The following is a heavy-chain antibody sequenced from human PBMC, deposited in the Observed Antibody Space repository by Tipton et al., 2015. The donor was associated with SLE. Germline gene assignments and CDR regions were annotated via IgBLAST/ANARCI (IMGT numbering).Heavy chain of an antibody. J-gene: IGHJ3*02. CDR2: IDHSGST. CDR3: ARDRAFYYGSGPDAFDI. V-gene: IGHV4-34*09. CDR1: GGSFSDDY. Sequence: TLSLTCAVYGGSFSDDYWMWIRQPPGKGLEWIGEIDHSGSTNWNPSLKSRVTISIDASKNQFSLKLSSVTAADTAVYYCARDRAFYYGSGPDAFDIWGQGTMVTVSS. D-gene: IGHD3-10*01.